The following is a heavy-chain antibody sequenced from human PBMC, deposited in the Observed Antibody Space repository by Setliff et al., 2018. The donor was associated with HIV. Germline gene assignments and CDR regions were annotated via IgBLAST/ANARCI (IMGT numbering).Heavy chain of an antibody. J-gene: IGHJ4*02. CDR2: MNPDSGNT. CDR3: AKDRRRIAHFDY. V-gene: IGHV1-8*02. CDR1: GYTFINYD. D-gene: IGHD2-21*01. Sequence: GASVKVSCKASGYTFINYDIYWVRQTTGQGLEWMGWMNPDSGNTGYAQKFQGRVTMTRNTSISTAYMDLSSLRAEDTAVYYCAKDRRRIAHFDYWGQGTLVTVSS.